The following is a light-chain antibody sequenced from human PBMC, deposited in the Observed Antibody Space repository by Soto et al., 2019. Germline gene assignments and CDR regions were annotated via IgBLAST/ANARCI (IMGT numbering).Light chain of an antibody. CDR3: QQYNNWLET. CDR1: QSVSSN. J-gene: IGKJ1*01. Sequence: EIVLTQSPGTLSLSPGERATFSCRASQSVSSNYLAWYQQKPGQAPRLLIYGASTRATGIPARFSGSGSGTEFTLTISSLQSEDFAVYYCQQYNNWLETFGQGTKV. V-gene: IGKV3-15*01. CDR2: GAS.